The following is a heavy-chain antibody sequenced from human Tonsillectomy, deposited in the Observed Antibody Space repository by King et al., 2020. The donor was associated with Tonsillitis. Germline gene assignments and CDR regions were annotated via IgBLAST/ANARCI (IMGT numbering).Heavy chain of an antibody. D-gene: IGHD2-8*01. Sequence: QLVQSGAEVKKPGESLRISCKGSGYSFTSYWISWVRQMPGKGLEWMGRIDPSDSYTNYSPSFQGHVTISADKSISTAYLQWSSLKASDTAMYYCARHASQAFVIMVYATSIVAFDIWGQGTMVTVSS. V-gene: IGHV5-10-1*03. J-gene: IGHJ3*02. CDR3: ARHASQAFVIMVYATSIVAFDI. CDR1: GYSFTSYW. CDR2: IDPSDSYT.